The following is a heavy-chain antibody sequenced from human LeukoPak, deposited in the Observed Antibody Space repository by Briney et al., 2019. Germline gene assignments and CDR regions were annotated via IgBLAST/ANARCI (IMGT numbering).Heavy chain of an antibody. CDR1: GFSVSSNY. CDR2: IYSGGYT. D-gene: IGHD3-10*01. J-gene: IGHJ4*02. Sequence: PGGSLRLSCAASGFSVSSNYMSWVRQAPGKGLECVSVIYSGGYTYYADSVKGRFTISRDNSKNTLYLQMNSLRAEDTAVYYCARDRGSGLDYWGQGTLVTVSS. CDR3: ARDRGSGLDY. V-gene: IGHV3-66*01.